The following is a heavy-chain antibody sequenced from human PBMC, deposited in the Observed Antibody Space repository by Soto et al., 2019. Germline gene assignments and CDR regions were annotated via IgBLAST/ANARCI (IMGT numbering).Heavy chain of an antibody. Sequence: PSETLSLTWTVSGGSISSYYWSRIRQPPGKGLEWIGYIYYSGSTNYNPSLESRVTISVDTSKNQFSLKLSSVTAADTAVYYCARATYYYDSSGYYLDYWGQGTLVTVSS. CDR2: IYYSGST. V-gene: IGHV4-59*01. CDR1: GGSISSYY. CDR3: ARATYYYDSSGYYLDY. D-gene: IGHD3-22*01. J-gene: IGHJ4*02.